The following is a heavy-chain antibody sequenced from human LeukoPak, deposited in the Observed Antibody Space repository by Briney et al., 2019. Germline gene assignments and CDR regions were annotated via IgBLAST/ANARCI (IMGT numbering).Heavy chain of an antibody. CDR3: AKDRRQLLGFDY. CDR1: GFTFDDYA. J-gene: IGHJ4*02. D-gene: IGHD6-6*01. CDR2: ISGSGGST. Sequence: GGSLRLSCAASGFTFDDYAMSWVRQAPGKGLEWVSAISGSGGSTYYADSVKGRFTISRDNSKNTLYLQMNSLRAEDTAVYYCAKDRRQLLGFDYWGQGTLVTVSS. V-gene: IGHV3-23*01.